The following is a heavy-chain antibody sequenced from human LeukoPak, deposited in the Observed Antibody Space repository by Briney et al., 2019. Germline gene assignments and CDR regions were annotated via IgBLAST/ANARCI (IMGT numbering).Heavy chain of an antibody. CDR3: ARAAYSSTWYSRYFDL. CDR1: GFCFSTYG. Sequence: GGTLRLSCAASGFCFSTYGMSWVRQAPGKGLEWVSGISSSGGSRSSTDYADSVKGRFTISRGNSKNSLYLQMNSLRAGDTAVYYCARAAYSSTWYSRYFDLWGRGTLVTVSS. D-gene: IGHD6-13*01. CDR2: ISSSGGSRSST. J-gene: IGHJ2*01. V-gene: IGHV3-23*01.